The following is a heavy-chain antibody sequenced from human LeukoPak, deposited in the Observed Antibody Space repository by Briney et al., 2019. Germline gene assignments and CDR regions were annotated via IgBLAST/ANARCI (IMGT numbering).Heavy chain of an antibody. V-gene: IGHV4-34*01. J-gene: IGHJ5*02. Sequence: SETLSLTCAVYGGSFSGYYWSWIRQPPGKGLEWIGEINHSGSTNYNPSLKSRVTISVDTSKNQCSLKLSSVTAADTAVYYCARVRIVVVPAAIKNWFDPWGQGTLVTVSS. D-gene: IGHD2-2*02. CDR2: INHSGST. CDR1: GGSFSGYY. CDR3: ARVRIVVVPAAIKNWFDP.